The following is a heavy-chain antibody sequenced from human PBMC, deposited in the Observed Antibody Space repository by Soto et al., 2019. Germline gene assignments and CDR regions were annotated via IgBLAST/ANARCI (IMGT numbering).Heavy chain of an antibody. V-gene: IGHV4-4*02. CDR1: GASISSGNW. CDR2: IYHSGST. D-gene: IGHD3-16*01. CDR3: ASHRGNTFGPYDD. J-gene: IGHJ4*01. Sequence: SETLSLTCAVSGASISSGNWWSWVRQSPGKGLEWIGEIYHSGSTNHNPSLKSRVIISLDKSRNQFSLKLSSVTAADTAVYFCASHRGNTFGPYDDWVQGTQVT.